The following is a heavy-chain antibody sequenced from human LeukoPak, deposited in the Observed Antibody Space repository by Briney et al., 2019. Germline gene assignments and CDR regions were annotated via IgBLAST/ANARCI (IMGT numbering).Heavy chain of an antibody. CDR1: GYTFTSCD. CDR2: MNPNSGNT. D-gene: IGHD6-19*01. J-gene: IGHJ4*02. CDR3: ARRLSSGWYGPYYFDY. Sequence: ASVKVSCKASGYTFTSCDINWVRQATGQGLEWMGWMNPNSGNTGYAQKFQGRVTITRNTSISTAYMELSSLRSEDTAVYYCARRLSSGWYGPYYFDYWGQGTLVTVSS. V-gene: IGHV1-8*03.